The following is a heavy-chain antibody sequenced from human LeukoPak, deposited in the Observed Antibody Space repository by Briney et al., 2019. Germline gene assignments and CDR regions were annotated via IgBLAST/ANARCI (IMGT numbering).Heavy chain of an antibody. J-gene: IGHJ6*03. D-gene: IGHD1-26*01. CDR2: IIPIFGTA. CDR1: GGTLSSYA. Sequence: ASVKVSCKASGGTLSSYAVSWVRQAPGQRLEWMGGIIPIFGTANYAQKFQGRVTITADESTSTAYMELSSLRSEDTAVYYCARGQSGILDYYYMDVWGKGTTVTVSS. V-gene: IGHV1-69*13. CDR3: ARGQSGILDYYYMDV.